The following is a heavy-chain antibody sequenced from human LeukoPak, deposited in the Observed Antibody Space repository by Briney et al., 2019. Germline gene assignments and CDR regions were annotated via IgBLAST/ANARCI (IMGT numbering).Heavy chain of an antibody. CDR3: AKEQWLAQSAYFDY. J-gene: IGHJ4*02. Sequence: GGSLRLSCAASGFTFSSYAMSWIRQAPGKGLEWVSGISGGGGRTFYADSVKGRFTTSRDNSKNTLYLQMNSLRAEDTAIYYCAKEQWLAQSAYFDYWGQGTLVTVSS. D-gene: IGHD6-19*01. CDR2: ISGGGGRT. CDR1: GFTFSSYA. V-gene: IGHV3-23*01.